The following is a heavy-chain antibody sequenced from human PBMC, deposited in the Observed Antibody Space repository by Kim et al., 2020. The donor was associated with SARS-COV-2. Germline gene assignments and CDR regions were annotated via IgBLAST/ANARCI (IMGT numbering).Heavy chain of an antibody. Sequence: SETLSLTCTVSGGSFTSTNYYWGWIRQPPGKRLEWIGSIYYTGSTYYNPSLKSRVTMSVDTSEKQFSLKLTSVTAADTAVYYCARHKEGSFHDAFDIWGQGTVVTVSS. V-gene: IGHV4-39*01. CDR1: GGSFTSTNYY. D-gene: IGHD1-26*01. CDR2: IYYTGST. CDR3: ARHKEGSFHDAFDI. J-gene: IGHJ3*02.